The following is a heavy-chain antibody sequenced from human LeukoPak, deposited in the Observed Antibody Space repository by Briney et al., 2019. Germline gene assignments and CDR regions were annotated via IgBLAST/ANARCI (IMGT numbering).Heavy chain of an antibody. D-gene: IGHD2-15*01. Sequence: GGSLRLSCGASGFYFSGYSMNWVRQAPGKGLECVSSINSGSTYMYYADSVKGRFTISRDDAKNSLHLQMDSLRAEDTAVYFCARVEATPCRNYHYYYRDVWGKGTTVIVS. CDR2: INSGSTYM. V-gene: IGHV3-21*01. J-gene: IGHJ6*03. CDR1: GFYFSGYS. CDR3: ARVEATPCRNYHYYYRDV.